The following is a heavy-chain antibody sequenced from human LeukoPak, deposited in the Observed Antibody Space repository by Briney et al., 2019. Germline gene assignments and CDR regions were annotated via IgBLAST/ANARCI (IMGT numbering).Heavy chain of an antibody. J-gene: IGHJ5*02. Sequence: GESLKISCKGSGYSFTSYWIGWVRQMPGKGLEWMGIIYPGDSDTRYSPSFQGQVTISADKSISTAYLQWSSLKASDTAMYYCARLGDGIAARPGGNWFDPWGQGTLVTVSS. CDR3: ARLGDGIAARPGGNWFDP. CDR1: GYSFTSYW. D-gene: IGHD6-6*01. CDR2: IYPGDSDT. V-gene: IGHV5-51*01.